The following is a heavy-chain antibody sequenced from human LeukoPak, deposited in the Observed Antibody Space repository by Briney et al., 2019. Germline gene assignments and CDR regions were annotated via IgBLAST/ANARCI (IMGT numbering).Heavy chain of an antibody. CDR3: ARRSVGTMYYDF. CDR1: GGSISSYY. CDR2: IYTSGST. V-gene: IGHV4-4*09. D-gene: IGHD1-26*01. Sequence: SETLSLTCTVSGGSISSYYWTWIRQPPGKGLEWIGYIYTSGSTNYNPSLKSRVTMSVDTSKNQFSLKLSSVTAADTAVYYCARRSVGTMYYDFWGQGTPVTVSS. J-gene: IGHJ4*02.